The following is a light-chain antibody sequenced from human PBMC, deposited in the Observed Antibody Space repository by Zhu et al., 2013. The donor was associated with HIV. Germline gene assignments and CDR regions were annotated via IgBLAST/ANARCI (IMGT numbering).Light chain of an antibody. Sequence: SYELTQPPSVSVSPGQTASITCSGDKLGAKYACWYQQKPGQAPVLVVYDDSDRPSRIPERFSGSNSGNTATLTISRVEAGDEADYYCQVWDSNSDHWVFGGGTKLTVL. CDR1: KLGAKY. V-gene: IGLV3-1*01. CDR2: DDS. CDR3: QVWDSNSDHWV. J-gene: IGLJ3*02.